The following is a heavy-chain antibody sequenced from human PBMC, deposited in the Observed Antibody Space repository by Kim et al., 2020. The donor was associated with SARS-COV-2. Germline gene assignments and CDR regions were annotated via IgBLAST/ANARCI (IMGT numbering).Heavy chain of an antibody. D-gene: IGHD4-17*01. CDR3: ARLSDYGGYGMDV. Sequence: NPSLKGLVTISVDASKSLFTLKLRSVTAADTAVYYCARLSDYGGYGMDVWGQGTTVTVSS. V-gene: IGHV4-34*01. J-gene: IGHJ6*02.